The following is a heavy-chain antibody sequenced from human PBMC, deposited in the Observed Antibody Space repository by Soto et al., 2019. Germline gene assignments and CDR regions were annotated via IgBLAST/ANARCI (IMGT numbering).Heavy chain of an antibody. CDR1: GYTFTSYG. V-gene: IGHV1-18*01. Sequence: ASVKVSCKASGYTFTSYGISWARQAPGQGLEWMGWISAYNGNTNYAQKLQGRVTMTTDTSTSTAYMELRSLRSDDTAVYYCASGTKAYYYYGMDVWGQGTTVTVSS. CDR2: ISAYNGNT. J-gene: IGHJ6*02. D-gene: IGHD1-7*01. CDR3: ASGTKAYYYYGMDV.